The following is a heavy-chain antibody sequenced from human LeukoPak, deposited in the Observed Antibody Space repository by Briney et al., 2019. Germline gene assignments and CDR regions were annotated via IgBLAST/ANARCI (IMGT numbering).Heavy chain of an antibody. CDR3: ARGPNSNWSGLDF. CDR1: GFSFSGHW. V-gene: IGHV3-74*01. Sequence: PGGSLRLSCTASGFSFSGHWMHWARQLPGKGQVWVSRISPTGSTTSYADSVKGRFTVSRDNAKNTLHLQVNNLRAEDTAVYYCARGPNSNWSGLDFWGQGTLLTVSS. J-gene: IGHJ4*02. D-gene: IGHD6-6*01. CDR2: ISPTGSTT.